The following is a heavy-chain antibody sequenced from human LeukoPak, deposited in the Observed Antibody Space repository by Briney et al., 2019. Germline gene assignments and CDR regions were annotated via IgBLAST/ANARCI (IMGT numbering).Heavy chain of an antibody. CDR2: IIPIFGTA. V-gene: IGHV1-69*13. J-gene: IGHJ6*03. CDR3: ARGENCVDSVITSCYYYYYMDV. D-gene: IGHD3-22*01. Sequence: ALVKVSCKASGYTFTGYYMHWVRQAPGQGLEWMGGIIPIFGTANYAQKFQGRVTITADESTSTAYMELSSLRSEDTAVYYCARGENCVDSVITSCYYYYYMDVWGKGTTVTVSS. CDR1: GYTFTGYY.